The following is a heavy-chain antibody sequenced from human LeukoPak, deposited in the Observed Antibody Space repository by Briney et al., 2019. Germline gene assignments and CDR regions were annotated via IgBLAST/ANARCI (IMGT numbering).Heavy chain of an antibody. J-gene: IGHJ3*02. Sequence: SETLSLTCTVSGCSISSYYWSWIRQPPGKGLEWIGYIYYSGSTNYNPSLKSRVTISVDTSKNQFSLKLSSVTAADTAVYYCAGYSSGWYVDAFDIWGQGTMVTVSS. V-gene: IGHV4-59*08. CDR2: IYYSGST. CDR3: AGYSSGWYVDAFDI. D-gene: IGHD6-19*01. CDR1: GCSISSYY.